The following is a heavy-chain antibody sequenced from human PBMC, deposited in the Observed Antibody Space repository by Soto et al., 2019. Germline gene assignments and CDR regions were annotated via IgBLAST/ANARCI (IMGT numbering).Heavy chain of an antibody. Sequence: SETRALTGTVSGGSLSIYYLSWIWQLPGKGLEWIGYIYYSGRTYYNPSLKSRLSISVDTSTNQFSLKLYTVTAADTAVYYCATIREYSLFSEYGCQG. CDR1: GGSLSIYY. CDR2: IYYSGRT. D-gene: IGHD3-10*01. V-gene: IGHV4-59*06. J-gene: IGHJ4*02. CDR3: ATIREYSLFSEY.